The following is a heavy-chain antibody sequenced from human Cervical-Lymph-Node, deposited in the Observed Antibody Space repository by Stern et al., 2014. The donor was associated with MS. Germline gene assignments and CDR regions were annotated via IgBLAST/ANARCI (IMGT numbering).Heavy chain of an antibody. J-gene: IGHJ4*02. CDR1: GYIFPTYG. Sequence: VQLVESGAEVKTPGASVRVSCKASGYIFPTYGNSWMRQAPGQGHEWMGWVRPSNGNTNYAQKFQGRVALTTDTSTSTAYMELQNLRSGDTAMYYCARDAITGRLTFDYWGQGTLVTVSS. D-gene: IGHD1-14*01. V-gene: IGHV1-18*01. CDR2: VRPSNGNT. CDR3: ARDAITGRLTFDY.